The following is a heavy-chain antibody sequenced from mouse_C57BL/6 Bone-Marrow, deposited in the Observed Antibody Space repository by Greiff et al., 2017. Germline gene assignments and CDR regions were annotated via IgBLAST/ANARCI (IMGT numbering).Heavy chain of an antibody. CDR2: IYPRSGNT. CDR1: GYTFTSYG. D-gene: IGHD1-1*01. J-gene: IGHJ4*01. CDR3: ARAPITTVVATGGVYAMDY. V-gene: IGHV1-81*01. Sequence: VQVVESGAELARPGASVKLSCKASGYTFTSYGISWVKQRTGQGLEWIGEIYPRSGNTYYNEKFKGKATLTADKSSSTAYMALRSLTSEDSAVYFCARAPITTVVATGGVYAMDYWGQGTSVTVSS.